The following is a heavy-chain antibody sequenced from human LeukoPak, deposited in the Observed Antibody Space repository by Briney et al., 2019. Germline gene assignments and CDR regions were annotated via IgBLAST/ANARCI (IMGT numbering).Heavy chain of an antibody. CDR1: GFTFSSYS. CDR3: ASLYSYGMDV. V-gene: IGHV3-53*01. D-gene: IGHD2-2*02. Sequence: GGSLRLSCAASGFTFSSYSMNWVRQAPGKGLEWVSVLYSGGRTYYADSVKGRFTISRDNSKNTLYLQMNSLRAEDTAVYYCASLYSYGMDVWGQGTTVTVSS. J-gene: IGHJ6*02. CDR2: LYSGGRT.